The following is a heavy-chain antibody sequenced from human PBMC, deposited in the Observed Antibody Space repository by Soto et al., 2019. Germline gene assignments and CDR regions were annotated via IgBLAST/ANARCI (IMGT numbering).Heavy chain of an antibody. CDR1: GCTFSSYA. J-gene: IGHJ5*02. Sequence: EGSRRHSYAASGCTFSSYAISWVRPALGKGLEGVSAISGSGGSTYYADSVKGRFTISRDNSKNTLYLQMNSLRAEDTAVYYCSFDPPLPSFVELFSPGWSDPWG. CDR2: ISGSGGST. D-gene: IGHD3-10*01. CDR3: SFDPPLPSFVELFSPGWSDP. V-gene: IGHV3-23*01.